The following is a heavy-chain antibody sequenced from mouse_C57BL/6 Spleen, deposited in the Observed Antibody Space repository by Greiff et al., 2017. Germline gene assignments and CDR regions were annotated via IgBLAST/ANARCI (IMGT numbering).Heavy chain of an antibody. J-gene: IGHJ1*03. CDR1: GFTFSDYG. CDR3: ARGYCGSVGGAYWYFDV. CDR2: ISSGSSTI. V-gene: IGHV5-17*01. D-gene: IGHD1-1*01. Sequence: EVQLVESGGGLVKPGGSLKLSCAASGFTFSDYGMHWVRQAPEKGLEWVAYISSGSSTIYYADTVKGRFTISRDNAKNTLFLHMTSLRSEDTAMYYCARGYCGSVGGAYWYFDVWGTGTTVTVSS.